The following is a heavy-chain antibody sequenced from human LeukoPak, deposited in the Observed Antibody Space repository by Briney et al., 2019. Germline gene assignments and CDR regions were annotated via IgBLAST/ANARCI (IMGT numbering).Heavy chain of an antibody. D-gene: IGHD7-27*01. V-gene: IGHV4-59*11. Sequence: SETLFLTCTVSGSSISSHSWGWVRQPPGKGLEWIGYDSNNGNINYNPALKSRVTISVDTSKRQFSLKLRSVTAADTAVYYCARDNWGSLDYWGQGTLVTVSS. CDR3: ARDNWGSLDY. CDR1: GSSISSHS. J-gene: IGHJ4*02. CDR2: DSNNGNI.